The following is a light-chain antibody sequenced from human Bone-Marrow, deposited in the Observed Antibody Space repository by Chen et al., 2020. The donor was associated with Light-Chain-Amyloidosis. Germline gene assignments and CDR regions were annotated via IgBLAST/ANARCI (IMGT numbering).Light chain of an antibody. CDR2: DDS. CDR3: QVWDRSSDRPV. V-gene: IGLV3-21*02. J-gene: IGLJ3*02. CDR1: NMGSTS. Sequence: SYVLTQPSSVSVAPGQTATIACGGNNMGSTSVHWYQQTPGQATLLVVYDDSDRPSGIPERLSGTNSGNTSTLTSSRVEAGDEADYYGQVWDRSSDRPVFVGGTKLTVL.